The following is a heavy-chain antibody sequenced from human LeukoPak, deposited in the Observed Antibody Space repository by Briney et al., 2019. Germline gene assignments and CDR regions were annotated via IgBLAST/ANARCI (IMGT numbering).Heavy chain of an antibody. Sequence: GASVKVSCKASGGTFSSYAISWVRQAPGQGLEWMGGIIPIFGTANYAQKFQGRVTITTDESTSTAYMELSSLRSEDTAVYYCARDRIAVAVVYYFDYWGQGTLVSVSS. V-gene: IGHV1-69*05. D-gene: IGHD6-19*01. CDR1: GGTFSSYA. J-gene: IGHJ4*02. CDR2: IIPIFGTA. CDR3: ARDRIAVAVVYYFDY.